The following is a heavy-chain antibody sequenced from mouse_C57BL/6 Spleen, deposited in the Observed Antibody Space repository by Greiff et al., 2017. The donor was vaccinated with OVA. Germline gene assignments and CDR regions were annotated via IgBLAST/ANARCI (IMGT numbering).Heavy chain of an antibody. D-gene: IGHD2-3*01. CDR2: IRNKANGYTT. CDR1: GFTFTDYY. V-gene: IGHV7-3*01. Sequence: EVHLVESGGGLVQPGGSLSLSCAASGFTFTDYYMSWVRQPPGKALEWLGFIRNKANGYTTEYSASVKGRFTISRDNSQSILYLQMNALRAEDSATYYCARPGWLLWYFDVWGTGTTVTVSS. J-gene: IGHJ1*03. CDR3: ARPGWLLWYFDV.